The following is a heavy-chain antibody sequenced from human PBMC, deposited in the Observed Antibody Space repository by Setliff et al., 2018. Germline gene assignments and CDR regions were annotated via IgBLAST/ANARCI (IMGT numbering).Heavy chain of an antibody. Sequence: LSLTCTVSGGSISSSIYYWGWIRQPPGKGLEWIGSIYYSGSTYYNPSLKSRVIISVDTSKNQFSLKLSSVTAADTAVYFCAREARYSSAWYSYYYGMDVWGQGTTVTVSS. CDR1: GGSISSSIYY. V-gene: IGHV4-39*07. J-gene: IGHJ6*02. D-gene: IGHD6-19*01. CDR3: AREARYSSAWYSYYYGMDV. CDR2: IYYSGST.